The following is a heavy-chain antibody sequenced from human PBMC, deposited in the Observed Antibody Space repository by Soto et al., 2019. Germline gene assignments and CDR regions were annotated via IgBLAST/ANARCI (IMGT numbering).Heavy chain of an antibody. J-gene: IGHJ4*02. Sequence: GGSLRLSCSASGFTFYNVWMSWVRQAPGKGLEWVGRIKSKADGETKDYAAPVKGRFILSRDDSKNTVFLQMDSLKSEDTAVYYCTTDLNYNDASDLVWGQGTPVTVSS. V-gene: IGHV3-15*01. D-gene: IGHD1-7*01. CDR2: IKSKADGETK. CDR3: TTDLNYNDASDLV. CDR1: GFTFYNVW.